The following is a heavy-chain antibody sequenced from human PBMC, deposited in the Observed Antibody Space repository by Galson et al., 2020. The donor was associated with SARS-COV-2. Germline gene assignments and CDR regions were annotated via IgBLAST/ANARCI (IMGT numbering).Heavy chain of an antibody. Sequence: ASVQVSCQVSGYTLTELSMHWVRQAPGKGLEWMGGFDPEDGETIYAQKFQGRVTMTEDTSTDTAYMELSSLRSEDTAVYYCATISPYCSSTSCRNFDYWGQGTLVTVSS. CDR3: ATISPYCSSTSCRNFDY. D-gene: IGHD2-2*01. V-gene: IGHV1-24*01. J-gene: IGHJ4*02. CDR2: FDPEDGET. CDR1: GYTLTELS.